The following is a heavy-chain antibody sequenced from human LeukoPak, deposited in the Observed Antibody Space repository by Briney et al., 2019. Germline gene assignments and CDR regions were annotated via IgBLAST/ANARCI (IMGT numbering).Heavy chain of an antibody. D-gene: IGHD4-17*01. CDR2: ISSSSSTT. J-gene: IGHJ4*02. CDR3: ARDSYGDYSFDY. V-gene: IGHV3-48*02. CDR1: GFTFTSYS. Sequence: GGSLRLSCAASGFTFTSYSMNWVRQAPGKGLEWVSYISSSSSTTYYADSVKGRFTISRDNAKNSLYLQMNSLRDEDTAVYYCARDSYGDYSFDYWGQGTLVTVSS.